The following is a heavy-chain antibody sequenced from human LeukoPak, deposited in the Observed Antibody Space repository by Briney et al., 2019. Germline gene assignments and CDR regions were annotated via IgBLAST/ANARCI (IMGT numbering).Heavy chain of an antibody. CDR3: RTLGVIWQVDF. Sequence: GGSLGLSCAASGFTFSRYWMFWVRQAPGKGLVCVSRINSDGTSTNYADSVKGRFTISRDNTKSTLYLQMNSLRPEDTAVYYCRTLGVIWQVDFGGQGALVTVSS. V-gene: IGHV3-74*01. J-gene: IGHJ4*02. D-gene: IGHD1-7*01. CDR2: INSDGTST. CDR1: GFTFSRYW.